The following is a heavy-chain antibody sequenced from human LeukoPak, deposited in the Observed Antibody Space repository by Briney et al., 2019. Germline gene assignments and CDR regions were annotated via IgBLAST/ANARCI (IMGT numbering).Heavy chain of an antibody. J-gene: IGHJ4*02. CDR2: IYSSGGT. D-gene: IGHD4-17*01. V-gene: IGHV4-59*08. Sequence: SETLSLTCTVSGGXIGSYFWSWIRQPPGKGLEWVGYIYSSGGTNYNPSLKSRVTISADTSRNQFSLNLRSVTAADTAVYYCARRNYGDYDHYFDNWGQGTLVTVSS. CDR1: GGXIGSYF. CDR3: ARRNYGDYDHYFDN.